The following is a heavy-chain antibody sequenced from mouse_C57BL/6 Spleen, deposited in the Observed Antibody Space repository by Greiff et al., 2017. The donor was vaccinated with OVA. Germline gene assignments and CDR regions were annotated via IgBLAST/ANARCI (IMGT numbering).Heavy chain of an antibody. CDR2: IYPGDGDT. CDR3: APITTVVGGFDY. Sequence: QVHVKPSGPELVKPGASVKISCKASGYAFSSSWMNWVKQRPGKGLEWIGRIYPGDGDTNYNGKFKGKATLTADKSSSTAYMQLSSLTSEDSAVYFCAPITTVVGGFDYWGQGTTLTVSS. D-gene: IGHD1-1*01. J-gene: IGHJ2*01. V-gene: IGHV1-82*01. CDR1: GYAFSSSW.